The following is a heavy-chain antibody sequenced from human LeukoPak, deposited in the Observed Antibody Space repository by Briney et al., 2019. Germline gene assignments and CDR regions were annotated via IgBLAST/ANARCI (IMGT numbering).Heavy chain of an antibody. CDR2: INPSGGNT. D-gene: IGHD6-19*01. CDR3: ARALAVASQYYGMDV. J-gene: IGHJ6*02. V-gene: IGHV1-46*01. Sequence: ASVKVSCKASGYTFSNYYIYWVRQAPGQGLEWMGVINPSGGNTIYAQEFQGGVTMTRDTSTNTVYMKLTSLRPTDTAVFYCARALAVASQYYGMDVWGQGTTVTVSS. CDR1: GYTFSNYY.